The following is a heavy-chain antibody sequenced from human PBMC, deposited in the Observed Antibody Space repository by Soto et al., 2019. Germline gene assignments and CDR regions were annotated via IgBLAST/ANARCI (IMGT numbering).Heavy chain of an antibody. CDR2: ISGSGGST. J-gene: IGHJ4*02. V-gene: IGHV3-23*01. CDR3: ATGIAVAGTSNFDY. CDR1: GFTFSSYA. D-gene: IGHD6-19*01. Sequence: LRLSCAASGFTFSSYAMSWVRQAPGKGLEWVSAISGSGGSTYYADSVKGRFTISRDNSKNTLYLQMNSPRAEDTAVYYCATGIAVAGTSNFDYWGQGTLVTVSS.